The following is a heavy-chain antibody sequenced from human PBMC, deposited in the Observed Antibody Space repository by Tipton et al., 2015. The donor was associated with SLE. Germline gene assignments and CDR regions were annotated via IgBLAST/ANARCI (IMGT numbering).Heavy chain of an antibody. J-gene: IGHJ6*03. CDR2: INHSGST. Sequence: TLSLTCAVYGGSFSGYYWSWIRQPPGKGLEWIGEINHSGSTNYNPSLKSRVTISVDTSKNQFSLKLSSVTAADTAVYYCARGGWELRVYYYYYMDVWGKGTTVTVPS. V-gene: IGHV4-34*01. CDR3: ARGGWELRVYYYYYMDV. D-gene: IGHD1-26*01. CDR1: GGSFSGYY.